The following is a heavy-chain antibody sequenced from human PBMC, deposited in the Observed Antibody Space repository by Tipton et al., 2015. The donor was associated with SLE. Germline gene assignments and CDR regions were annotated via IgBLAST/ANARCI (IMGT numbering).Heavy chain of an antibody. D-gene: IGHD6-13*01. V-gene: IGHV1-46*01. CDR3: ARDRKEQRLVRVVNWFDP. CDR1: GYTFTGYY. Sequence: QLVQSGAEVKKPGASVKVSCKASGYTFTGYYMHWVRQAPGQGLEWMGIINPSGGSTSYAQKFQGRVTMTRDTSTSTVYMELSSLRSEDTAVYYCARDRKEQRLVRVVNWFDPWDQGTLVTVSS. CDR2: INPSGGST. J-gene: IGHJ5*02.